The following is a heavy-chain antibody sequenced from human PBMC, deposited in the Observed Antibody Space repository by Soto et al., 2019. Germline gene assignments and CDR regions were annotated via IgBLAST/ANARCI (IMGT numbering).Heavy chain of an antibody. D-gene: IGHD2-2*01. CDR1: GGSISSGGSY. J-gene: IGHJ4*02. V-gene: IGHV4-30-4*01. CDR3: VRYCSTTKCPFDY. Sequence: PSETLSLTCTVSGGSISSGGSYWGWIRQPPGKGLEWIGYICYSGNTYFNPSLKSRVTLSVDTSKNQFSLNLSSVTAADTAVYYCVRYCSTTKCPFDYWGQGTLVTVSS. CDR2: ICYSGNT.